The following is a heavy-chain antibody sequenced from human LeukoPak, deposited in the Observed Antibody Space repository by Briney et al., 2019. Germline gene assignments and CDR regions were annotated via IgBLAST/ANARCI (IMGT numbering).Heavy chain of an antibody. CDR1: GFTFSSYW. CDR3: ARVGYSYGHYFDY. V-gene: IGHV3-7*01. CDR2: IKQDGSEK. Sequence: GGSLRLSCAASGFTFSSYWMSWVRQAPGKGLEWVANIKQDGSEKYYVDSVKGRFTISRDNAKNSLYLQMNSLRAGDTAVYYCARVGYSYGHYFDYWGQGTLVTVSS. D-gene: IGHD5-18*01. J-gene: IGHJ4*02.